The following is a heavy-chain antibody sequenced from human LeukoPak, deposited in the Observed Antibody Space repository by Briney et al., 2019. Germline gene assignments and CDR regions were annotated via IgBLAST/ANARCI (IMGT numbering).Heavy chain of an antibody. CDR3: ARDQYYGSGINWYFDL. CDR2: ISSNGGST. V-gene: IGHV3-64*01. CDR1: GFTFSSYA. J-gene: IGHJ2*01. Sequence: PEGSLRLSCAASGFTFSSYAMHWVRQAPGKGLEYVSAISSNGGSTYYANSVKGRFTISRDNSKNTLYLQMGSLRAEDMAVYYCARDQYYGSGINWYFDLWGRGTLVTVSS. D-gene: IGHD3-10*01.